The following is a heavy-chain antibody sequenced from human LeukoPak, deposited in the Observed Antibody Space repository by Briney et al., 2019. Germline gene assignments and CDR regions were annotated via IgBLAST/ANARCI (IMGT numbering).Heavy chain of an antibody. Sequence: LAGGSLRLSCAASGFTFSSYGMHWVRQAPGKGLEWVAFIPSDGSNKYYADSVKGRFTTSRDNTKNSLFLQMNSLRAEDTAVYYCARGNYYGSGRAFDIWGQGTMVTVSS. J-gene: IGHJ3*02. CDR1: GFTFSSYG. V-gene: IGHV3-30*02. CDR3: ARGNYYGSGRAFDI. CDR2: IPSDGSNK. D-gene: IGHD3-10*01.